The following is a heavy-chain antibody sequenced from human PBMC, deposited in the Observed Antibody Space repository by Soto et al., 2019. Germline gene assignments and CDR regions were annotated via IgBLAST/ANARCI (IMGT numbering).Heavy chain of an antibody. V-gene: IGHV1-69*01. CDR1: GGTFSSYA. J-gene: IGHJ6*02. D-gene: IGHD6-19*01. Sequence: QGQLVQSGAEVKKPGSSVKVSCKASGGTFSSYAISWVRQAPGQGLEWMGGIIPIFGTANYAQKFQGRVTITVNESTSTAYMELSSLRSEDTAVYYCARDSSGWDHSYYYYYGMDVWGQGTTVTVSS. CDR2: IIPIFGTA. CDR3: ARDSSGWDHSYYYYYGMDV.